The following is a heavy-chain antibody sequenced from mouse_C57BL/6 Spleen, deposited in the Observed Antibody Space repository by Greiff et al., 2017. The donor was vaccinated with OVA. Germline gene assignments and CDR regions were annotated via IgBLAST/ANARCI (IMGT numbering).Heavy chain of an antibody. CDR2: IDPSDSYT. CDR1: GYTFTSYW. V-gene: IGHV1-69*01. D-gene: IGHD1-1*01. CDR3: ARATVVVPYYFDY. J-gene: IGHJ2*01. Sequence: QVQLQQPGAELVMPGASVKLSCKASGYTFTSYWMHWVKQRPGQGLEWIGEIDPSDSYTNYNQKFKGKSTLTVDKSSSTAYMQLSSLTSEDSAVYYCARATVVVPYYFDYWGQGTTLTVSS.